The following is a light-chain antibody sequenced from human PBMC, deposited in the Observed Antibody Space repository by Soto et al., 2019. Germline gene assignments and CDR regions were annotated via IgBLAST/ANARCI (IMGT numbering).Light chain of an antibody. CDR2: AAS. J-gene: IGKJ2*01. Sequence: DIQMTQSPSSLSASVGDRVTITCRASQTISTYLNWYQQNPGKAPKLLIYAASNLQNGVPSRFSGSGSGTDFNLTISSLQPEDFATYYCQKSSSIPYTCGQGTKLEIK. V-gene: IGKV1-39*01. CDR1: QTISTY. CDR3: QKSSSIPYT.